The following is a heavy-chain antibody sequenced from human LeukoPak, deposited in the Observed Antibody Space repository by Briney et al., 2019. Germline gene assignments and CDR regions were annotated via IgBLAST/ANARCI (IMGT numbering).Heavy chain of an antibody. CDR1: GYTFTSYA. Sequence: GASVKVSCKASGYTFTSYAMNWVRQAPGQGLEWMGWINTNTGNPTYAQGFTGRFVFSLDTSVSTAYLQISSLKAEDTAVYYCARTGYSSSWYSDLLPYYYYYYMDVWGKGTTVTVSS. V-gene: IGHV7-4-1*02. J-gene: IGHJ6*03. CDR3: ARTGYSSSWYSDLLPYYYYYYMDV. CDR2: INTNTGNP. D-gene: IGHD6-13*01.